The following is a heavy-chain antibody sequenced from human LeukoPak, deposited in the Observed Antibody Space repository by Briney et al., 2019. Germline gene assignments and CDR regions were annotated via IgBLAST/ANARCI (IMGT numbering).Heavy chain of an antibody. CDR2: ISWNSGSI. CDR1: GFTFDDYA. V-gene: IGHV3-9*01. D-gene: IGHD2-2*01. J-gene: IGHJ4*02. Sequence: GRSLRLSCAVSGFTFDDYAMHWVRQAPGKGLEWVSGISWNSGSIGYADSVKGRFTISRDNAKNSLYLQMNSLRAEDTALYYCAKDRQYQLLHEIDYWGQGTLVTASS. CDR3: AKDRQYQLLHEIDY.